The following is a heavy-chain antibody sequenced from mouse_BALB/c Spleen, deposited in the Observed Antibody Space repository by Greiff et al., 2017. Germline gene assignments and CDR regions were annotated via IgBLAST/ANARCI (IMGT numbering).Heavy chain of an antibody. D-gene: IGHD2-10*02. Sequence: VQLQQSGAELVKPGASVKLSCTASGFNIQDTYMHWVKQRPEQGLEWIGRIDPANGNTKYAPKFQGKATITADTSSNTAYLQLSSLTSEDTAVYYCAMYGNYGGFAYGGQGTLVTVSA. V-gene: IGHV14-3*02. J-gene: IGHJ3*01. CDR2: IDPANGNT. CDR3: AMYGNYGGFAY. CDR1: GFNIQDTY.